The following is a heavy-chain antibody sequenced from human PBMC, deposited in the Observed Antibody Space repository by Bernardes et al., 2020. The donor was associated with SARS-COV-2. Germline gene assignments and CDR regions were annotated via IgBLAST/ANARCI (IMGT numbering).Heavy chain of an antibody. Sequence: GGSLRLSCAASEITFSNAWMGWVRQAPGKGLEWIGRIKSKTDGGTTDYAAPVKGRFIISREDSKDTLYLQMNSLNTEDTAVYYCVTDGETTIPYWGQGTLVTVSS. CDR2: IKSKTDGGTT. CDR3: VTDGETTIPY. CDR1: EITFSNAW. V-gene: IGHV3-15*01. J-gene: IGHJ4*02. D-gene: IGHD5-12*01.